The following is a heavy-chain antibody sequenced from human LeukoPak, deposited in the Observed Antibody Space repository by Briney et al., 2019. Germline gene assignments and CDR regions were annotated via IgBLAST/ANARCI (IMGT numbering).Heavy chain of an antibody. D-gene: IGHD3-22*01. CDR3: ARVEYYDSSGYTY. CDR1: GFTFSSYW. V-gene: IGHV3-7*01. J-gene: IGHJ4*02. Sequence: GGSLRLSCAASGFTFSSYWMNWVRQAPGKGLEWVANIKQDGSEKYYVDSVKGRFTISRDNAKNSLYLQMNSLRAEDTAVYYCARVEYYDSSGYTYWGQGTLVTVSS. CDR2: IKQDGSEK.